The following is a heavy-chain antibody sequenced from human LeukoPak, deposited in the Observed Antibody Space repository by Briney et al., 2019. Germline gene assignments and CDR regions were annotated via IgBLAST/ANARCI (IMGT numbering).Heavy chain of an antibody. J-gene: IGHJ4*02. CDR1: GCSFTSYW. V-gene: IGHV5-51*01. D-gene: IGHD2-21*02. CDR2: IYPGDSDT. Sequence: GESLKISCKGSGCSFTSYWIGWVRQMPGKGLEWMGIIYPGDSDTRYSPSFQGQVTISADKSISTAYLQWSSLKASDTAMYYCARLAYCGGDCYSGFDYWGQGTLVTVSS. CDR3: ARLAYCGGDCYSGFDY.